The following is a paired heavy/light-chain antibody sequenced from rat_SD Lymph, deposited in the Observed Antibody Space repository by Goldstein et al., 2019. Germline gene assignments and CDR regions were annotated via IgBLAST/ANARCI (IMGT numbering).Light chain of an antibody. V-gene: IGKV12S31*01. CDR3: QQNYDSPYT. J-gene: IGKJ2-3*01. CDR1: EDIYSN. CDR2: YAN. Sequence: DIQMTQSPASLSASLGETVTIECLASEDIYSNLAWYQQKPGKSPQLLIYYANSLNDGVPSRFSGSGSGTQYSLKINSLQSEDVSIYFCQQNYDSPYTFGAGTKLELK.
Heavy chain of an antibody. J-gene: IGHJ2*01. CDR1: GYTFTSYY. V-gene: IGHV1-43*01. D-gene: IGHD1-12*03. Sequence: QVQLQQSGAELAKPGSSVKISCKASGYTFTSYYISWIKQTTGQGLEYIGYINTGSGGTNYNEKFKGKATLTVDKSSSTAFMQLSSLTPDDSAVYYCARDQFYDGYYHHVSFDYWGQGVMVTVSS. CDR2: INTGSGGT. CDR3: ARDQFYDGYYHHVSFDY.